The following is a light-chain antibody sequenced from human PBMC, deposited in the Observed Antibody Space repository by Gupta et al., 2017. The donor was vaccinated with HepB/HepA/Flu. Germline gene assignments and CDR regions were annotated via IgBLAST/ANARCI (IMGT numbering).Light chain of an antibody. CDR2: DAS. CDR1: QSLSSY. V-gene: IGKV3-11*01. CDR3: QQRSNWPST. J-gene: IGKJ5*01. Sequence: EIVLTQSPATLSLSPGERATLSCRASQSLSSYLAWYQQKPGQAPRLLIYDASNRATGIPARFSGSGSGTDFTLTISSLEPEDFAVYYCQQRSNWPSTFGQGTQVEIK.